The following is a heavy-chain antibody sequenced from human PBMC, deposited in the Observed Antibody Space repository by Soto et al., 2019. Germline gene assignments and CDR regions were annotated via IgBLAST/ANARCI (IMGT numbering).Heavy chain of an antibody. CDR2: INPTTTST. Sequence: ASVKVSCKASEYTFSTYSLHWVRQAPGQGLEWMGIINPTTTSTSDAQKFQGRVTMTRDTSTSTVYLELSSLRSEDTAVYYCARDLYNSSWYVRAFDMWGQGTMVTVSS. J-gene: IGHJ3*02. D-gene: IGHD6-13*01. CDR1: EYTFSTYS. V-gene: IGHV1-46*03. CDR3: ARDLYNSSWYVRAFDM.